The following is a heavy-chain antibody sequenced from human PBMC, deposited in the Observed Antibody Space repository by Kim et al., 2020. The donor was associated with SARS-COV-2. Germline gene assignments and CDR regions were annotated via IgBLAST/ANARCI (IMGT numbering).Heavy chain of an antibody. CDR1: GFTFDDYA. D-gene: IGHD4-17*01. CDR3: AKDYSWTTVTGGMDV. J-gene: IGHJ6*02. CDR2: ISWNSGSI. V-gene: IGHV3-9*01. Sequence: GGSLRLSCAATGFTFDDYAMHWVRQAPGKGLEWVSGISWNSGSIGYADSVKGRFTISRDNAKNSLYLQMNSLRAEDTALYYCAKDYSWTTVTGGMDVWG.